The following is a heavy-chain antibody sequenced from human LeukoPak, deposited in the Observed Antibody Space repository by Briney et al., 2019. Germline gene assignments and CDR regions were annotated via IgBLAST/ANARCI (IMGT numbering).Heavy chain of an antibody. CDR2: IIPILGIA. Sequence: GASVKVSCKASGGTFSSYTISWVRQAPGQGLEWMGRIIPILGIANYAQKFQGRVTITADKSTSTAYMELSSPRSEDTAVYYCARSYYYDSSGYYYSDFYWGQGTLVTVSS. J-gene: IGHJ4*02. CDR3: ARSYYYDSSGYYYSDFY. D-gene: IGHD3-22*01. V-gene: IGHV1-69*02. CDR1: GGTFSSYT.